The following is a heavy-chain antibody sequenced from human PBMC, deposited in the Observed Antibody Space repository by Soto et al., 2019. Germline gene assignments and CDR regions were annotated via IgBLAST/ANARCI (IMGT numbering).Heavy chain of an antibody. V-gene: IGHV3-73*01. CDR1: GFTFSGSA. Sequence: EVQLVESGGGLVQPGGSLKLSCAASGFTFSGSAMHWVRLASGKGLEWVGRIRSKANSYATAYAASVKGRFTISRDDSKNTAYLQMNSLKTEDTAVYYCSSQYSSSWLDWFDPWGQGTLVTVSS. CDR3: SSQYSSSWLDWFDP. J-gene: IGHJ5*02. D-gene: IGHD6-13*01. CDR2: IRSKANSYAT.